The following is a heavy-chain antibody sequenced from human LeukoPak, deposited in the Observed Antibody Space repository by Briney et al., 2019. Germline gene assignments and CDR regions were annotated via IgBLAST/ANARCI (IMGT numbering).Heavy chain of an antibody. D-gene: IGHD3-10*01. V-gene: IGHV4-30-4*01. CDR3: ARVSSGSGTN. CDR2: IYYSGSP. Sequence: SETLSLTCTVSGGSVSSGSYYWSWIRQPPGKGLEWIGSIYYSGSPYYNPSLKSRGTISVDTSKNQFSLKLSSVTAADTAIYYCARVSSGSGTNWGQGTLVTVSS. CDR1: GGSVSSGSYY. J-gene: IGHJ4*02.